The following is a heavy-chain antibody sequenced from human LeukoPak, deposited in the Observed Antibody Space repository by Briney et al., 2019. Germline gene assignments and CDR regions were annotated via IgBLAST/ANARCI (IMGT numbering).Heavy chain of an antibody. CDR2: IGATGGLI. Sequence: PGGSLRLSCAASGFTFSSYAMSWVRQVPGNRLEWVSSIGATGGLISYADSVKGRFTVSSSEKTFYLQMNSLRAEDTAVYFCAAKILGSAPFDFWGQGTLVTVSA. D-gene: IGHD3-10*01. V-gene: IGHV3-23*01. CDR1: GFTFSSYA. J-gene: IGHJ4*02. CDR3: AAKILGSAPFDF.